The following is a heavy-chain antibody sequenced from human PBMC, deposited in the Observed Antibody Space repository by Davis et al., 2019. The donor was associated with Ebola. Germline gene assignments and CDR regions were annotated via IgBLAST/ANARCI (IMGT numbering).Heavy chain of an antibody. D-gene: IGHD3-9*01. CDR2: ISTSSTYI. CDR3: ARDAFSLSRYDTEDH. V-gene: IGHV3-21*01. Sequence: GESLKISCAASGFTFGSYSMSWVRQAPGKGLEWVSCISTSSTYIYYADSVKGRFTISRDNAKNSLYLQMDSLRVEDTAIYYCARDAFSLSRYDTEDHWGQGTLVTVSS. J-gene: IGHJ4*02. CDR1: GFTFGSYS.